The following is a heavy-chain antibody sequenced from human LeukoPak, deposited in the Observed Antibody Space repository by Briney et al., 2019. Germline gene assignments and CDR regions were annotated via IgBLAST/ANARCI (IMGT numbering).Heavy chain of an antibody. J-gene: IGHJ4*02. V-gene: IGHV3-30*18. CDR2: ISCDGSNK. Sequence: GGSLRLSCAASGFTFSSYGMHWVRQAPGKGLEWVAVISCDGSNKYYADSVKGRFTISRDNSKNTLYLQMNSLRAEDTAVYYCAKDFGRITIFGVVMPVDYWGQGTLVTVSS. D-gene: IGHD3-3*01. CDR3: AKDFGRITIFGVVMPVDY. CDR1: GFTFSSYG.